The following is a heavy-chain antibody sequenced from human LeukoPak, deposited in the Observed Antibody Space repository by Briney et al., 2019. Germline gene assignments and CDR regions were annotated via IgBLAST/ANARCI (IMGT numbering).Heavy chain of an antibody. CDR3: ARPSRDGYRYTFDY. CDR2: IYNSGST. CDR1: GGSIGSYY. D-gene: IGHD5-24*01. Sequence: SETLPLTCTVSGGSIGSYYWSWIRQPPGKGLEWIGYIYNSGSTNYSPSLKSRVSISVDTPKNQFSLRLSSVTAADTAVYYCARPSRDGYRYTFDYWGQGILVTVSS. V-gene: IGHV4-59*01. J-gene: IGHJ4*02.